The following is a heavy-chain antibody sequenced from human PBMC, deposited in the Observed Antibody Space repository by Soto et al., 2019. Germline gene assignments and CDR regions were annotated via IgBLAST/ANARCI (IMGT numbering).Heavy chain of an antibody. Sequence: SLRSLRLSWAASGFTFINYAISWIRQAPGKGLEWFSAISGSGGSTYYANSVKGRFTISRDNSKNTLYLQMNSLIAEDTAVYYCAKDRRITICGVVFPPLDAFGIWGQGPMVTVSS. CDR3: AKDRRITICGVVFPPLDAFGI. D-gene: IGHD3-3*01. CDR2: ISGSGGST. CDR1: GFTFINYA. J-gene: IGHJ3*02. V-gene: IGHV3-23*01.